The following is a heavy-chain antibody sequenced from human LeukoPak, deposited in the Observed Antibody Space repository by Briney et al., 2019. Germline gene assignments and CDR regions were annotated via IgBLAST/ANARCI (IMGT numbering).Heavy chain of an antibody. D-gene: IGHD2-2*01. CDR3: ARAGGSSTSFYYYYYYMDV. Sequence: SETLSLTCAVYGGSFSGYYWSWIRQPPGKGLEWIGEINHSGSTNYNPSLKSRVTISVDTSKNQFSLKLSSVTAADTAVYYCARAGGSSTSFYYYYYYMDVWGKGTTVTVSS. J-gene: IGHJ6*03. CDR2: INHSGST. V-gene: IGHV4-34*01. CDR1: GGSFSGYY.